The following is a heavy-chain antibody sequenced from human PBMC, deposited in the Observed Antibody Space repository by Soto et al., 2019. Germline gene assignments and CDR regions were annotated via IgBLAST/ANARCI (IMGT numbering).Heavy chain of an antibody. V-gene: IGHV4-39*02. J-gene: IGHJ4*02. CDR3: ERRSHIVVAPT. Sequence: SETLSLTCIVSGASFSDANYYWVWIRQPPGEGLEWIGSFYYDGRTYHNASLKSRVTISVDTSKNHFSLMLTSVTAADTAVYYCERRSHIVVAPTWGQGTLVTVSS. CDR2: FYYDGRT. D-gene: IGHD2-21*01. CDR1: GASFSDANYY.